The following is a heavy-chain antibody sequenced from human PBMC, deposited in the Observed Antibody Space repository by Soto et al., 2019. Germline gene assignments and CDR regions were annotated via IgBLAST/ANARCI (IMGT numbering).Heavy chain of an antibody. D-gene: IGHD1-26*01. CDR3: AREVGVLGTRFDP. Sequence: QVQLQESGPGLVKPSQTLSLTCTVSGGSISSVGYYWNWIRQHPGKDLEWVGYISYSGITHHNPSLKRRLCVSVDTSKNQFSLKLSSLTAADTAVYYCAREVGVLGTRFDPGGQGTLVTVSS. CDR2: ISYSGIT. CDR1: GGSISSVGYY. V-gene: IGHV4-31*03. J-gene: IGHJ5*02.